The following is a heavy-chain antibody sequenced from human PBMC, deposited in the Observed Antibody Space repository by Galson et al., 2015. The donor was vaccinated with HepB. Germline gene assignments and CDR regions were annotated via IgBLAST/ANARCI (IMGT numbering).Heavy chain of an antibody. CDR1: GFTFSNAW. V-gene: IGHV3-15*01. CDR2: IKSKTAGGTT. D-gene: IGHD6-13*01. Sequence: SLRLSCAASGFTFSNAWMNWVRQAPGKGLEWVGRIKSKTAGGTTEYAAPVKGRFTISRDDSKNTLYLQMNSLKTEDTAVYHCTVGTPVSSWTRFDYWAQGTLVTVSS. J-gene: IGHJ4*02. CDR3: TVGTPVSSWTRFDY.